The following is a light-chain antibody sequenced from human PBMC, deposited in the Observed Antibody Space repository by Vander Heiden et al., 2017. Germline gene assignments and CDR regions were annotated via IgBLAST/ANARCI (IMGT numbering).Light chain of an antibody. CDR3: SSRDSTDNHLMV. CDR2: GED. J-gene: IGLJ3*02. Sequence: SSELTQDPAVSVALGQTVRITCQGDILRSYYVSWYQLKPGQAPIPVMHGEDNRPSGIPDRFSGSSSGNTASLTITGARAEDEADYYCSSRDSTDNHLMVFGGGTKLTVL. CDR1: ILRSYY. V-gene: IGLV3-19*01.